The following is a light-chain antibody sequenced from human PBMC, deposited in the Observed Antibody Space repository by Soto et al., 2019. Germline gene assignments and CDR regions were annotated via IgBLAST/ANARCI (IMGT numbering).Light chain of an antibody. Sequence: DIQLTQSPSFLSASVGDRVTITCRASQGLSSYLAWYQQKPRKDPKLLIYAASTLQSGVPSRFSGSGSGTEFTLTISSLQTEDFATYYCQQLNSYPLFGPGTRVDIK. CDR3: QQLNSYPL. V-gene: IGKV1-9*01. CDR2: AAS. CDR1: QGLSSY. J-gene: IGKJ3*01.